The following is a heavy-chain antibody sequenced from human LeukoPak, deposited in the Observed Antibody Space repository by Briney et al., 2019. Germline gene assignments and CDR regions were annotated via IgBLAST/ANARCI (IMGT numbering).Heavy chain of an antibody. D-gene: IGHD5-18*01. J-gene: IGHJ4*02. Sequence: SETLSLTCAVYGGSFSGYYWSWIRQPPGKGLEWIGEINHSGSTNYKPSLKSRVTISVDTSKNQFSLKLSSVTAADTAVYYCARGPLSVQLWGRYYFDYWGQGTLVTVSS. CDR2: INHSGST. CDR1: GGSFSGYY. CDR3: ARGPLSVQLWGRYYFDY. V-gene: IGHV4-34*01.